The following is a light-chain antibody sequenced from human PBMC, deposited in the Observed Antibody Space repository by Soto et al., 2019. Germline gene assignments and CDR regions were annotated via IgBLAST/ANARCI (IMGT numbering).Light chain of an antibody. CDR2: DAS. J-gene: IGKJ1*01. CDR3: QQYSSFWT. Sequence: DIQMTQSPSALSASVGDRVTITCRASQNIHSWLAWYQQKPGKVPKLLIYDASSVKSGVPSRFSGSRSGTEFTLTINSLQPDDFATYDCQQYSSFWTFGQGTKVEIK. CDR1: QNIHSW. V-gene: IGKV1-5*01.